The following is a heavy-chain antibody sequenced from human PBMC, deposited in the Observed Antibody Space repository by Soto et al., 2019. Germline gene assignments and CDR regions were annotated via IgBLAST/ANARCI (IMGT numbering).Heavy chain of an antibody. J-gene: IGHJ4*02. CDR1: RDSITIDKW. V-gene: IGHV4-4*02. CDR3: VRGGDWKFDF. CDR2: IHPSGRT. Sequence: QVQLQESGRGLVKPSGTLSLTCAVSRDSITIDKWWSWVRQSPGKGLEWIGEIHPSGRTNCKPSVKSRITLSVDKSKNLFSRELRSTTAADTAVYYCVRGGDWKFDFWVQGRLVTVSS. D-gene: IGHD2-21*02.